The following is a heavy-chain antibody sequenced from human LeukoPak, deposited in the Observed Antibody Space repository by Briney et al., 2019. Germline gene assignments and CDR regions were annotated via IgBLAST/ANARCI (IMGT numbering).Heavy chain of an antibody. CDR3: ARSRHTAMVSFDY. D-gene: IGHD5-18*01. CDR2: IYYSGST. J-gene: IGHJ4*02. V-gene: IGHV4-39*01. Sequence: SETLSLTCTVSGGSISSSSYYWGWIRQPPGKGLEWIGSIYYSGSTYYNPSLKSRVTISVDTSKNQLSLKLSSVTAADTAVYYCARSRHTAMVSFDYWGQGTLVTVSS. CDR1: GGSISSSSYY.